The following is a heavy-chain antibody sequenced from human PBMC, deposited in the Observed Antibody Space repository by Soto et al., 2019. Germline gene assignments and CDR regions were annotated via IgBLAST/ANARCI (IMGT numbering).Heavy chain of an antibody. Sequence: ASVKVSCKASGYTFTSYYMHWVRQAPGQGLEWMGIINPSGGSTSYAQKFQGRVTMTRDTSTSTVYMELSSLRSEDTAVYCCARALRAGGGWYWGQGTLVTVSS. J-gene: IGHJ4*02. D-gene: IGHD6-19*01. CDR2: INPSGGST. V-gene: IGHV1-46*01. CDR1: GYTFTSYY. CDR3: ARALRAGGGWY.